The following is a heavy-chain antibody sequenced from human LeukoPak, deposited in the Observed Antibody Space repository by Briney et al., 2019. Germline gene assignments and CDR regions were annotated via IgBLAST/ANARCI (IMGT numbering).Heavy chain of an antibody. CDR3: ARQYGSGSYPYYFDY. V-gene: IGHV3-49*04. CDR1: GFTFSSYA. D-gene: IGHD3-10*01. CDR2: IRSKAYGGTT. J-gene: IGHJ4*02. Sequence: QTGGSLRLSCAASGFTFSSYAMSWVRQAPGKGLEWVGFIRSKAYGGTTEYAASVKGRFTISRDDSKSIAYLQMNSLKTEDTAVYYCARQYGSGSYPYYFDYWGQGTLVTVSS.